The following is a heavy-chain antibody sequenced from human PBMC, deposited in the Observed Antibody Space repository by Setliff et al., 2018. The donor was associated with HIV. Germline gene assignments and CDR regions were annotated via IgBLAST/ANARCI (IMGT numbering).Heavy chain of an antibody. Sequence: PGGSLRLSCAASGFTFDDYGMSWVRQAPGKGLEWVSGINWNGGSTGYADSVKGRFTISRDNAKSALYLQMNSLRAEDTAVYYCARVLLITNAAYGVVSNQFDPWGQGALVTV. CDR1: GFTFDDYG. D-gene: IGHD3-3*01. CDR2: INWNGGST. V-gene: IGHV3-20*04. CDR3: ARVLLITNAAYGVVSNQFDP. J-gene: IGHJ5*02.